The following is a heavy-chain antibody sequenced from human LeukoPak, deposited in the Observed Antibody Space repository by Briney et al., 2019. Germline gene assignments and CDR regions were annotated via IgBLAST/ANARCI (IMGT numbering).Heavy chain of an antibody. CDR2: ISSSSSYI. CDR3: ARDRGYSYGKYDY. Sequence: GGSLRLSCAASGFTFSSYSMNWVRQAPRKGLEWVSSISSSSSYIYYADSVKGRFTISRDNAKNSLYLQMNSLRAEDTAVYYCARDRGYSYGKYDYWGQGTLVTVSS. CDR1: GFTFSSYS. J-gene: IGHJ4*02. V-gene: IGHV3-21*01. D-gene: IGHD5-18*01.